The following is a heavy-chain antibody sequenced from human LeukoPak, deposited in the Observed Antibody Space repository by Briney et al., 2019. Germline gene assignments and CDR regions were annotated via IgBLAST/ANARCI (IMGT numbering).Heavy chain of an antibody. V-gene: IGHV3-48*04. CDR3: ARDRWRSGVYEGDFDY. J-gene: IGHJ4*02. Sequence: PGGSLRLSCAASGFTFSSYSMNWVRQAPGKGLEWLSYIDATGNIIYYADSVKGRFTISRDNAKNSLYLQMNSLRVEDTAVYYCARDRWRSGVYEGDFDYWGQGTLVTVSS. CDR2: IDATGNII. CDR1: GFTFSSYS. D-gene: IGHD5/OR15-5a*01.